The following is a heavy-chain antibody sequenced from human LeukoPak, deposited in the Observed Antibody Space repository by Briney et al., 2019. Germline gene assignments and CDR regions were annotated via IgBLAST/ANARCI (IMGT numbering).Heavy chain of an antibody. J-gene: IGHJ4*02. CDR2: ISSSSSYI. CDR1: GFTFSSYS. Sequence: PGGSLRLSCAASGFTFSSYSMNWVRQAPGKGLEWVSSISSSSSYIYYADSVKGRFTISRDNAKNSLYLQMNSLRDEDTAVYYCARDHPGIPPRFDYWGQGTLVTVSS. V-gene: IGHV3-21*01. D-gene: IGHD6-13*01. CDR3: ARDHPGIPPRFDY.